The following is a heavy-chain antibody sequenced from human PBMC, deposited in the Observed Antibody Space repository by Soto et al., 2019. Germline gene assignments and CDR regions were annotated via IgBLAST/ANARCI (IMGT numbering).Heavy chain of an antibody. CDR1: GFTFSNAW. CDR2: IKSKTDGGTT. CDR3: TTLTRSYSSSWSPHYMDV. J-gene: IGHJ6*03. V-gene: IGHV3-15*01. D-gene: IGHD6-13*01. Sequence: GGSLRLSCAASGFTFSNAWMSWVRQAPGKGLEWVGRIKSKTDGGTTDYAAPVKGRFTISRDDSKNTLYLQMNSLKTEDTAVYYCTTLTRSYSSSWSPHYMDVWGKGTTVTVSS.